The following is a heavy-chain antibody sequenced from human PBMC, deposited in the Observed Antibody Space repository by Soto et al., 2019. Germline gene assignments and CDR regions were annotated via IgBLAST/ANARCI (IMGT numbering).Heavy chain of an antibody. D-gene: IGHD3-3*01. CDR2: VYYIGSI. V-gene: IGHV4-61*01. CDR1: VAARNIENYN. J-gene: IGHJ5*02. CDR3: ARGVLRFLQCFDR. Sequence: SQTLSLTCIDSVAARNIENYNWSWIRQPPGKGLEWIGYVYYIGSINYNTSLKSRATRSLDTYKNQYSLKMTSMPSADTAFYYCARGVLRFLQCFDRWRQGTLVTVSS.